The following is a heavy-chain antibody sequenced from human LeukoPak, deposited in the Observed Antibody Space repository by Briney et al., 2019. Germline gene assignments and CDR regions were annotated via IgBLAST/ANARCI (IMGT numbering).Heavy chain of an antibody. V-gene: IGHV4-34*01. CDR3: ARGLMGAGSSGAFDI. Sequence: SETLPLTCAVYGGSFSGYYWNWIRQPPGKGLEWIGEINHSGSTNYISSLKSRVTISIDTSKNQFSLKMSSVTAADTAVYYCARGLMGAGSSGAFDIWGQGTLVTVSS. CDR1: GGSFSGYY. CDR2: INHSGST. J-gene: IGHJ3*02. D-gene: IGHD1-26*01.